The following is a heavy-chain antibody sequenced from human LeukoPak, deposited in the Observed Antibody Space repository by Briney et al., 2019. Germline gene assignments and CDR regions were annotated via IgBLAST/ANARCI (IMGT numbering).Heavy chain of an antibody. J-gene: IGHJ3*01. Sequence: PGGSLRLSCAASGFTFNSYAMHWVRPAPGKGLVWVALISYDGSDKYYADSVKGRFTISRDNAKNTLYLQMNSLRAEDTDVYYCARYQYYYDSSTYYAFDLWGQGTMVTVSS. CDR2: ISYDGSDK. CDR1: GFTFNSYA. D-gene: IGHD3-22*01. V-gene: IGHV3-30-3*01. CDR3: ARYQYYYDSSTYYAFDL.